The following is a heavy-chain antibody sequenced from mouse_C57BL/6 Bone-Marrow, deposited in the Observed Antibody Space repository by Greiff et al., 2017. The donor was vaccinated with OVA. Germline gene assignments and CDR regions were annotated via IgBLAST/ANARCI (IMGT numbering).Heavy chain of an antibody. CDR2: IHPNSGST. J-gene: IGHJ1*03. CDR1: GYTFTSYW. Sequence: QVQLQQPGAELVKPGASVTLSCKASGYTFTSYWMHWVKQRPGQGLEWIGMIHPNSGSTNYNEKFKSKATLTVDKSSSTAYMQLSSLTSEDSAVYYCARCSSYSYWYFDVWGTGTTVTVSS. CDR3: ARCSSYSYWYFDV. V-gene: IGHV1-64*01. D-gene: IGHD1-1*01.